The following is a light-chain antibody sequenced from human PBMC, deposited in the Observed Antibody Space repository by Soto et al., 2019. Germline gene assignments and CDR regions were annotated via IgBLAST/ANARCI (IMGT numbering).Light chain of an antibody. V-gene: IGKV3-20*01. Sequence: EIVLTQSPATLSLSPGERATLSCRASQGVSSHVAWYQQRPGQAPRVLIYDASSRATGIPDRFSGSGSGTDFTLIISSLEPEDFAVYYCQQYVSSPWTFGQGTKVDIK. J-gene: IGKJ1*01. CDR3: QQYVSSPWT. CDR2: DAS. CDR1: QGVSSH.